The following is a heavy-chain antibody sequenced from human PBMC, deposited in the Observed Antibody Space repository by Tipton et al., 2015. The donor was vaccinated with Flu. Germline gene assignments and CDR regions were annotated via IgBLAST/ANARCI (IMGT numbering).Heavy chain of an antibody. CDR2: IYYSGST. D-gene: IGHD2-2*01. CDR3: VRGGTSHFGGGDDY. V-gene: IGHV4-30-4*01. J-gene: IGHJ4*02. Sequence: TLSLTCTVSGGSISSGDYYWSWIRQPPGKGLEWIGYIYYSGSTYYNPSLKSRVTISVDTSKNQFSLKLSSVTAADTAVYYCVRGGTSHFGGGDDYWGQGTLVTVSS. CDR1: GGSISSGDYY.